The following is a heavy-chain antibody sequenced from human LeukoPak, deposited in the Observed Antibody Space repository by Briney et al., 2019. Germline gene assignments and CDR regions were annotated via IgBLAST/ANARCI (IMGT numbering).Heavy chain of an antibody. J-gene: IGHJ4*02. Sequence: ASVKVSCTASGYTFTGYYMHWVRQAPGQGLEWVGWTKPNSGGTNYTQKFQGRLTMTRDTSISTAYMELSRLRSDDTDVYYCASAKYGDYALLHYWGQGTLVTVSS. D-gene: IGHD4-17*01. CDR3: ASAKYGDYALLHY. CDR1: GYTFTGYY. CDR2: TKPNSGGT. V-gene: IGHV1-2*02.